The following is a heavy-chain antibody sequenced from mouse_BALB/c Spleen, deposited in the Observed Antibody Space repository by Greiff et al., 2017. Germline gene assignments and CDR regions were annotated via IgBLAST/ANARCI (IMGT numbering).Heavy chain of an antibody. V-gene: IGHV5-9-4*01. CDR2: ISSGGSYT. J-gene: IGHJ4*01. CDR3: AREGPTVVDYYAMDY. Sequence: EVQRVESGGGLVKPGGSLKLSCAASGFTFSSYAMSWVRQSPEKRLEWVAEISSGGSYTYYPDTVTGRFTISRDNAKNTLYLEMSSLRSEDTAMYYCAREGPTVVDYYAMDYWGQGTSVTVSS. D-gene: IGHD1-1*01. CDR1: GFTFSSYA.